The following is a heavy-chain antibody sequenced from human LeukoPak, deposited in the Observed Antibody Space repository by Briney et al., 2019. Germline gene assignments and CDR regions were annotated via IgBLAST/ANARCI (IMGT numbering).Heavy chain of an antibody. J-gene: IGHJ5*02. CDR3: ARVKFGELLGSNWFDP. D-gene: IGHD3-10*01. CDR2: ISYDGSNK. V-gene: IGHV3-30*04. CDR1: GFTFSSYA. Sequence: GGSLRLSCAASGFTFSSYAMHWVRQAPGKGLEWVAVISYDGSNKYYADSVKGRFTISRDNSKNTLYLQMNSLRAEDTAVYYCARVKFGELLGSNWFDPWGQGTLATVSS.